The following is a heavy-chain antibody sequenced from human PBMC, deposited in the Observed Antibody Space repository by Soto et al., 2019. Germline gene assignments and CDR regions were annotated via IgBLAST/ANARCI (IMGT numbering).Heavy chain of an antibody. CDR2: IFHGGST. D-gene: IGHD3-22*01. V-gene: IGHV4-34*12. Sequence: QVQLQQWGAGLLKPSETLSLTCAVYGGSFSGYFWSWIRQPPGKGLEWIGEIFHGGSTNYSPSLKSRVPISVDTSKNQLSLELSSVTAADTAVYYCARPHYDSNTFYYFFDYWGQGTLVTVSS. CDR3: ARPHYDSNTFYYFFDY. J-gene: IGHJ4*02. CDR1: GGSFSGYF.